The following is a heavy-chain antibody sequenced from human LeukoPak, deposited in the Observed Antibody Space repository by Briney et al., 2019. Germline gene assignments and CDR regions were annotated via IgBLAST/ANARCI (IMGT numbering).Heavy chain of an antibody. Sequence: PSETLSLTCTVSGGSISSYYWSWIRRPPGKGLEWIGYIYYSGSTNYNPSLKSRVTISVDTSKNQFSLKLSSVTAADTAVYYCAKKKALYNWFDPWGQGTLVTVSS. V-gene: IGHV4-59*08. D-gene: IGHD3-16*02. CDR3: AKKKALYNWFDP. J-gene: IGHJ5*02. CDR1: GGSISSYY. CDR2: IYYSGST.